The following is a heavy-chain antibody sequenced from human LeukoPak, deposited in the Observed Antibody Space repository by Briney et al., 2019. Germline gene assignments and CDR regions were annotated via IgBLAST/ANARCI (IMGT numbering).Heavy chain of an antibody. J-gene: IGHJ4*02. CDR2: ISYDGSNK. D-gene: IGHD6-19*01. CDR3: AKGPGYSSGWYVDY. Sequence: PGGSLRLSCAASGFIFSSYSMNWVRQAPGKGLEWVAVISYDGSNKYYADSVKGRFTISRDNSKNTLYLQMNSLRAEDTAVYCCAKGPGYSSGWYVDYWGQGTLVTVSS. V-gene: IGHV3-30*18. CDR1: GFIFSSYS.